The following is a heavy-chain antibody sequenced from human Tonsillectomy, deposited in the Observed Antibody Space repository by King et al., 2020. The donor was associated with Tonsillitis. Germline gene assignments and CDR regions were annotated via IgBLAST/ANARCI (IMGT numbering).Heavy chain of an antibody. V-gene: IGHV1-69*06. CDR3: ARDRVGRYYGSGSYFDY. J-gene: IGHJ4*02. CDR1: GGTFSNYA. Sequence: VQLVESGAEGKKPGSSVTVSCKASGGTFSNYAITWVRQAPGQGLEWMGGIIPIFGTAHYAQKFQGRVTITADKSTSTAYLELRSLKYEDTAVYYCARDRVGRYYGSGSYFDYWGQGALVTVSS. D-gene: IGHD3-10*01. CDR2: IIPIFGTA.